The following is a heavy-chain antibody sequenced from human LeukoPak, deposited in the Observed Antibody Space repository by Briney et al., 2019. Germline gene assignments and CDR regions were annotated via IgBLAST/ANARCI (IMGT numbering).Heavy chain of an antibody. Sequence: GGSLRLSCAASGLNFRSSWMSWIRQAPGKGLERVANINQDGSEKYYVDSVKGRFTISRDNAKNSLYLQMNSLRAEDTAVYYCARDGDGYTETIDYWGQGTLVTVSS. CDR2: INQDGSEK. D-gene: IGHD5-24*01. CDR3: ARDGDGYTETIDY. J-gene: IGHJ4*02. V-gene: IGHV3-7*03. CDR1: GLNFRSSW.